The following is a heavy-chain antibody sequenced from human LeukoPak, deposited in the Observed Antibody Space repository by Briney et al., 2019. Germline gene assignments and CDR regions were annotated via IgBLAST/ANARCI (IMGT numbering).Heavy chain of an antibody. CDR3: ARASETAMVTL. Sequence: SETLSLTCTVSAVSITSGTYYWTWIRQPVGKGLEWIGRIYSTGRVNYNPSLKSRVTMLLDTSKNHISLKLTSVTAADTAIYFCARASETAMVTLWGQGTLVTVSS. CDR1: AVSITSGTYY. V-gene: IGHV4-61*02. D-gene: IGHD5-18*01. J-gene: IGHJ4*02. CDR2: IYSTGRV.